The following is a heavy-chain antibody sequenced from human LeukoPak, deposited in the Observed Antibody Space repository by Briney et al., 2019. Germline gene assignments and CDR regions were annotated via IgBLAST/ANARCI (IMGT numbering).Heavy chain of an antibody. V-gene: IGHV3-23*01. CDR3: AKSTWFDYFDY. Sequence: GGSLRLPCAASGFPFTTYAMSWVRQAPGKGLEWVSAISGRGGRTYYADSVKGRFTISRDNSENTLYLQMNRLRADDTAIYYCAKSTWFDYFDYWGQGTLVTVSS. D-gene: IGHD3-9*01. J-gene: IGHJ4*02. CDR1: GFPFTTYA. CDR2: ISGRGGRT.